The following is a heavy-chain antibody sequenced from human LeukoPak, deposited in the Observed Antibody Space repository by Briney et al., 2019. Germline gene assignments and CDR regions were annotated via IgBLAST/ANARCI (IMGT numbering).Heavy chain of an antibody. Sequence: GGSLRLSCATSGFTFSNYWVRWVRQAPGKGLLCVSRINPDGSTINYTDSVKGRFTISSDNAKNTLYLQMNSLRAEYTAVYYCETAGNYRFDYWGQGTLVTVSS. J-gene: IGHJ4*02. CDR2: INPDGSTI. CDR1: GFTFSNYW. V-gene: IGHV3-74*01. CDR3: ETAGNYRFDY. D-gene: IGHD5-24*01.